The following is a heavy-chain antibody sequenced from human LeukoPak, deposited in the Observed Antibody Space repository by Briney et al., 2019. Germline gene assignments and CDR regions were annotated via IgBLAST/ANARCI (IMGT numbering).Heavy chain of an antibody. CDR1: GFTLRSYW. CDR3: ARENYDLWSAYDSHSPQMNWLDP. Sequence: GGSLRLSCAASGFTLRSYWMHWVRQAPGKGLAWVSRINSDGSTTNFADSVKGRFTISRDNAKNTLYLQMNSLRAEDTAVYYCARENYDLWSAYDSHSPQMNWLDPWGQGTLVTVSS. CDR2: INSDGSTT. V-gene: IGHV3-74*01. J-gene: IGHJ5*02. D-gene: IGHD3-3*01.